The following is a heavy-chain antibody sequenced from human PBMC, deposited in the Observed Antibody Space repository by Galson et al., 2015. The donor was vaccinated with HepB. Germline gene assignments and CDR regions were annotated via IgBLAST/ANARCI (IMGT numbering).Heavy chain of an antibody. D-gene: IGHD2-21*02. CDR1: GYSFTNYW. Sequence: QSGAEVKKPGESLNISCKASGYSFTNYWIGWVRQMPGKGLEWMAMIYPSDSDTRYSPSFQGQVTISADESISTAYLQWSSLTASDTAMYYCARPLAYCGGDCSSGDYWGQGTLVTVSS. CDR3: ARPLAYCGGDCSSGDY. V-gene: IGHV5-51*01. J-gene: IGHJ4*02. CDR2: IYPSDSDT.